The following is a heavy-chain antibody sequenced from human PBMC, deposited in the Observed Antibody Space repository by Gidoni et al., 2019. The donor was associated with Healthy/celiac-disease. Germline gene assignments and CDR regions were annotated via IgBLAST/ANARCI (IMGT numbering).Heavy chain of an antibody. J-gene: IGHJ5*02. Sequence: QVQLVESGGGVVQPGRSLRLSCAASGFTSLRYAMHWVRQAPGKGLEWVAVISYDGSNKYYADSVKGRFTISRDNSKNTLYLQMNSLRAEDTAVYYCAREAEGGSGNNWFDPWGQGTLVTVSS. CDR2: ISYDGSNK. CDR1: GFTSLRYA. D-gene: IGHD3-10*01. V-gene: IGHV3-30-3*01. CDR3: AREAEGGSGNNWFDP.